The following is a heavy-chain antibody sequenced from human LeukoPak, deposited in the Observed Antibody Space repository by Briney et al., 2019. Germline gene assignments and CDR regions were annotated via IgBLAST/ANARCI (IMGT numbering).Heavy chain of an antibody. CDR2: IYYSGST. D-gene: IGHD1-26*01. CDR1: GGSISSYY. J-gene: IGHJ4*02. V-gene: IGHV4-59*12. Sequence: PSETLSLTCTVSGGSISSYYWNWIRQPPGKGLEWIGYIYYSGSTNYNPSLKSRVTISVDTSKNQFSLKLNSVTAADTAVYYCARDQGLGWEPVDYWGQGTLVTVSS. CDR3: ARDQGLGWEPVDY.